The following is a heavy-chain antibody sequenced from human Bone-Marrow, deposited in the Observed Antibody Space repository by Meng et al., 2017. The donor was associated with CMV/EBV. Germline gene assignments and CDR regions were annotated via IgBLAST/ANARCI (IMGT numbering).Heavy chain of an antibody. V-gene: IGHV3-9*01. CDR1: GFTFDDYA. CDR3: AKDIKDEVDATLDY. J-gene: IGHJ4*02. D-gene: IGHD2-15*01. Sequence: GGSLRLSCAASGFTFDDYAMHWVRQAPGKGLEWVSGISWNSGSIGYADSVKGRFTISRDNSKNSLYLQMNSLRAEDTALYYCAKDIKDEVDATLDYWGQGTLVTVSS. CDR2: ISWNSGSI.